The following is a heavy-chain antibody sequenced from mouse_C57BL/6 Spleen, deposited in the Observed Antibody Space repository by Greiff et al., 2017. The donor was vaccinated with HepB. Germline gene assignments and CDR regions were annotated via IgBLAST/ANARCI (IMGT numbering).Heavy chain of an antibody. D-gene: IGHD1-1*01. Sequence: QVQLQQPGAELVMPGASVKLSCKASGYTFTSYWMHWVKQRPGQGLEWIGEIDPSDSYTNYNQKFKGKSTLTVDKSSSTAYMQLSSLTSEDSSVYYCARRGVATPAWFAYWGQRTLVTVSA. CDR1: GYTFTSYW. V-gene: IGHV1-69*01. J-gene: IGHJ3*01. CDR3: ARRGVATPAWFAY. CDR2: IDPSDSYT.